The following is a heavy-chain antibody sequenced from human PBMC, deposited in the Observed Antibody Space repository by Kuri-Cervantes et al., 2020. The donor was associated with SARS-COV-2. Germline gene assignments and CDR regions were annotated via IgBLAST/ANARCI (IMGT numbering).Heavy chain of an antibody. J-gene: IGHJ4*02. CDR3: AREGYYYGSGSYYPIDY. CDR1: GGSISSYY. CDR2: IYYSGST. Sequence: SETLSLTCTVSGGSISSYYWSWIRQPPGKGLEWIGYIYYSGSTYYNPSLKSRVTISVDTSKNQFSLKLSSVTAADTAVYYCAREGYYYGSGSYYPIDYWGQGTLVTVSS. V-gene: IGHV4-59*12. D-gene: IGHD3-10*01.